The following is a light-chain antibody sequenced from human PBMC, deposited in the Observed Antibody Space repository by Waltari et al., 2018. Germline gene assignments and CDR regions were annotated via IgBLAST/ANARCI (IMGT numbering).Light chain of an antibody. CDR2: GAS. CDR3: QQSKIWPA. J-gene: IGKJ1*01. Sequence: EIAMTQSPATLSVSPGERATLSSRASQGISSDLAWYQQQPGQAPRPLIFGASTRATGVPARFSGSGSGTEFTLTISSLQSEDFGVYYCQQSKIWPAFGQGTKVEIK. CDR1: QGISSD. V-gene: IGKV3-15*01.